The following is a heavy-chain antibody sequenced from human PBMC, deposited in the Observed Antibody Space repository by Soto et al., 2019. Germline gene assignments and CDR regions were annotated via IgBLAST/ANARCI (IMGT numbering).Heavy chain of an antibody. Sequence: SETLSLTCTFAGGSISSSSFHWGWIRQPPGKGLEWIGSIYYSGSTYYSQSLKSRFTISVDTSKNQFSLKLSSVTAADTAVYYCARRERAAGTDWWFDPWGQGTLVT. CDR3: ARRERAAGTDWWFDP. CDR1: GGSISSSSFH. J-gene: IGHJ5*02. CDR2: IYYSGST. V-gene: IGHV4-39*01. D-gene: IGHD6-13*01.